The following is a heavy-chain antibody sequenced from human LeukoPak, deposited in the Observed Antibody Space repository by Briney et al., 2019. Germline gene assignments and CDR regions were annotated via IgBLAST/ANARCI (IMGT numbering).Heavy chain of an antibody. J-gene: IGHJ4*02. CDR2: INPNSGGT. CDR1: GYTFTGYY. V-gene: IGHV1-2*02. D-gene: IGHD6-19*01. Sequence: GASVKVSCKASGYTFTGYYMHWVRQAPGQGLEWMGWINPNSGGTNYAQKFQGRVTMTRDTSISTAYMELSRLRSDDTAVYYCARDPNYGRSDWYYFDYWGQGTLVTVSS. CDR3: ARDPNYGRSDWYYFDY.